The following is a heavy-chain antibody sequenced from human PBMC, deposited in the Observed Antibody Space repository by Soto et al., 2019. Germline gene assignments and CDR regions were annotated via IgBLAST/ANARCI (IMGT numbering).Heavy chain of an antibody. CDR2: ISYDGSNK. CDR3: AKDWDIVVVTAIRYGMDV. CDR1: GLTFSSYG. J-gene: IGHJ6*02. D-gene: IGHD2-21*02. V-gene: IGHV3-30*18. Sequence: QVQLVESGGGVVQPGMSLRLSCAAAGLTFSSYGMHWVRQAPGKWLEWVAVISYDGSNKYYAYSVKGRFTISRDNSKNPLYLQMNSLRAEDTAVYYCAKDWDIVVVTAIRYGMDVGGQGTTVTVSS.